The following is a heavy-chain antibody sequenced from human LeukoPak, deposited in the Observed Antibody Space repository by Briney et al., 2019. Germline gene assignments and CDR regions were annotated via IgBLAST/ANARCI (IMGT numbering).Heavy chain of an antibody. CDR3: AKVLSGGSYIHAFDM. J-gene: IGHJ3*02. CDR1: GFSFSDYG. Sequence: PGGSLRLSCAASGFSFSDYGMHWVRQAPGKGLQWLAVILYDGSHKYYVDSVKGRFTISRDNSKNMVYLQMNSLRTEDTAVYFCAKVLSGGSYIHAFDMWGQGTRVTVSS. V-gene: IGHV3-30*18. CDR2: ILYDGSHK. D-gene: IGHD1-26*01.